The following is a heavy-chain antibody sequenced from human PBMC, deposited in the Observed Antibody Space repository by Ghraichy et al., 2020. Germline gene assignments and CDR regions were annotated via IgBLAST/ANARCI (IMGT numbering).Heavy chain of an antibody. CDR1: GFTFSTYA. CDR3: AKANTAMSYSMDV. V-gene: IGHV3-23*01. D-gene: IGHD5-18*01. Sequence: WGSLRLSCAASGFTFSTYAMRWVRQAPGKGPEWVSAITSSGTSTYYGDSVKGRFTVSRDNSRNTLYLQMNSLRAEDTAVYYCAKANTAMSYSMDVWGQGTKVIVS. J-gene: IGHJ6*02. CDR2: ITSSGTST.